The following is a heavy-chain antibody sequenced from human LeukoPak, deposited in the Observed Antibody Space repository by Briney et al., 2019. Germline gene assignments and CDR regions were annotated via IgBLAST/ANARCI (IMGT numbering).Heavy chain of an antibody. V-gene: IGHV3-74*03. CDR1: RFSFTNYW. Sequence: GGSLRLSCAVSRFSFTNYWMHWVRQDPGKGLVWVSYISSDGSVTKYADSVKGRFTISRDNAVNTLYLQMNSLRVEDTAVYYCVRGSLRLPRSTPDYWGQGTLATVSS. CDR2: ISSDGSVT. J-gene: IGHJ4*02. CDR3: VRGSLRLPRSTPDY. D-gene: IGHD2-21*02.